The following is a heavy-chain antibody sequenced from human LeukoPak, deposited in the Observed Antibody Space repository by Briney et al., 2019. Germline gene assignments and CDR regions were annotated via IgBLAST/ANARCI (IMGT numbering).Heavy chain of an antibody. D-gene: IGHD3-10*01. J-gene: IGHJ6*02. CDR3: ASGRLDYGSGSNDYYYYYGMDV. V-gene: IGHV4-30-2*01. Sequence: SETLSLTCIVSGGSICSGGYSWSWIRQPPGKGLEWIGYIYHSGSTYYNPSLKSRVTISVDRSKNQFSLKLSSVTAADTAVYYCASGRLDYGSGSNDYYYYYGMDVWGQGTTVTVSS. CDR2: IYHSGST. CDR1: GGSICSGGYS.